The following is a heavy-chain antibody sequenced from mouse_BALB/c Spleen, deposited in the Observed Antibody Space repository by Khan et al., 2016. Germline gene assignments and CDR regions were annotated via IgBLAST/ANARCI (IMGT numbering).Heavy chain of an antibody. J-gene: IGHJ3*01. CDR1: GFSLTGYG. Sequence: QMQLEESGPGLVAPSQSLSITCTVSGFSLTGYGVNWVRQPPGKGLEWLGKIWGDGRTDYNSALKSRVSISKDKSKSQVFLKMNSLQTDDTANYYCSSDYDRFAYWGQGTLVIVSA. CDR3: SSDYDRFAY. V-gene: IGHV2-6-7*01. CDR2: IWGDGRT. D-gene: IGHD2-12*01.